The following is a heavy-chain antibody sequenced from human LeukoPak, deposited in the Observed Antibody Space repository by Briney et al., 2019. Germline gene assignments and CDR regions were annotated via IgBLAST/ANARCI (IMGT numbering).Heavy chain of an antibody. CDR1: GFTFSSYA. J-gene: IGHJ3*02. Sequence: GGSLRLSCAASGFTFSSYAMHWVRQAPGKGLEWVAVISYDGSNKYYADSVKGRFTISRDNSKNTLYLQMNSLRAEDTAVYYCARESEAFMDIWGQGTMVTVSS. CDR3: ARESEAFMDI. CDR2: ISYDGSNK. V-gene: IGHV3-30-3*01.